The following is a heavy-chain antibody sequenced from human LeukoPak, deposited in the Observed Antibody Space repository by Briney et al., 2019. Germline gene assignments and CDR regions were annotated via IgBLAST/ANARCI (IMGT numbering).Heavy chain of an antibody. CDR2: IYYSGST. D-gene: IGHD2-2*01. J-gene: IGHJ4*02. CDR1: GGSISSGGYY. Sequence: SETLSLTCTVSGGSISSGGYYWSWIRQHPGKGLEWIGYIYYSGSTYYNPSLKSRVTISVDTSKNQFSLKLSSVTAADTAVYYCARADSVVVPAAAFDYWGQGTLVTVSS. V-gene: IGHV4-31*03. CDR3: ARADSVVVPAAAFDY.